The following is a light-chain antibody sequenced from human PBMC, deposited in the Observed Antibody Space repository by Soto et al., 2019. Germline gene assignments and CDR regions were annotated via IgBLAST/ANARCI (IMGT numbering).Light chain of an antibody. CDR3: QHYNTYPWT. V-gene: IGKV1-5*03. CDR1: QSISSW. Sequence: DIQMTQSPSTLSASVGDRVTVTCRASQSISSWLAWYQQKAGKAPKLLIYKASALDSGVPSRFSGSGSGTEFTLTISSLEPEDFATYYCQHYNTYPWTFGQGTKVEIK. J-gene: IGKJ1*01. CDR2: KAS.